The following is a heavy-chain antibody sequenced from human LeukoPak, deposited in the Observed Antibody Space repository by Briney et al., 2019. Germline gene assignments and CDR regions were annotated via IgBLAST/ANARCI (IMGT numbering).Heavy chain of an antibody. D-gene: IGHD1-1*01. J-gene: IGHJ6*03. Sequence: KTSETLSLTCTVSGGSISSGSYYWSWIRQPAGKGLEWIGRIYTSGSTNYNPSLKSRVTISVDTSKNQFSLKLSSVTAADTAVYYCARVLYTKNYYYYYYMDVWGKGTTVTVSS. CDR3: ARVLYTKNYYYYYYMDV. CDR1: GGSISSGSYY. V-gene: IGHV4-61*02. CDR2: IYTSGST.